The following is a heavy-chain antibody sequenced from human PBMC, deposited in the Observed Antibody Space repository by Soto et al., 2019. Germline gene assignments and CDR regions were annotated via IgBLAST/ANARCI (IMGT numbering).Heavy chain of an antibody. CDR2: MNPNSGNT. J-gene: IGHJ5*02. CDR3: ARLKQDYAVA. V-gene: IGHV1-8*01. D-gene: IGHD3-16*01. CDR1: GYTFTSYD. Sequence: QVQLVQSGAEVKKPGASVKVSCKASGYTFTSYDINWVRQATGQGLEWMGWMNPNSGNTGYAQKFXGXVXMXXNTSISTAYMELSSLRSEDTAVYYCARLKQDYAVAWGQGTLVTVSS.